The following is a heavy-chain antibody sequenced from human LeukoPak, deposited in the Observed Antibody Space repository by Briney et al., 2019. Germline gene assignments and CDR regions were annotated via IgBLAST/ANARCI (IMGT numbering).Heavy chain of an antibody. J-gene: IGHJ4*02. CDR2: ISGSSIYI. CDR1: GFTFSTYS. D-gene: IGHD3-22*01. CDR3: ARDPPYSDSSGYYYDY. Sequence: GGSLRLSGAASGFTFSTYSMNWVRQAPGKGLEWVSSISGSSIYIYYADSVKGRFTISRDNAKNSLYLQMNSLRAEDTAVYYCARDPPYSDSSGYYYDYWGQGTLVTVSS. V-gene: IGHV3-21*01.